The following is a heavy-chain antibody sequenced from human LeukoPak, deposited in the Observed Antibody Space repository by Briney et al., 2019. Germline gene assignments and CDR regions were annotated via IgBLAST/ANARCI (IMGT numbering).Heavy chain of an antibody. CDR1: GGTFSSYA. V-gene: IGHV1-69*05. D-gene: IGHD3-22*01. CDR3: ARGGDYYSSGYYSPEYFQH. CDR2: IIPIFGTA. Sequence: ASVKVSCKASGGTFSSYAISWVRQAPGQGLERMGGIIPIFGTANYAQKCQGRVTITTDESTSTAYEELSSLGSEETAVYCCARGGDYYSSGYYSPEYFQHWGQGTLVTVSS. J-gene: IGHJ1*01.